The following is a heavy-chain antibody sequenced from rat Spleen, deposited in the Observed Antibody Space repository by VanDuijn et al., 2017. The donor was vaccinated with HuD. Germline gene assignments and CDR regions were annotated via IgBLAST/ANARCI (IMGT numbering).Heavy chain of an antibody. CDR3: ARSDGTHYYLPFAN. CDR1: GHSISSGYR. CDR2: INSAGST. J-gene: IGHJ3*01. V-gene: IGHV3-3*01. D-gene: IGHD1-12*02. Sequence: EVQLQESGPGLVKPSQSLSLTCSVTGHSISSGYRWNWIRKFQGNELEWMGYINSAGSTIYNPSLQSRISITRDTPRNHFFLQVNSVTTEDTATYYCARSDGTHYYLPFANWGQGTVVTVSS.